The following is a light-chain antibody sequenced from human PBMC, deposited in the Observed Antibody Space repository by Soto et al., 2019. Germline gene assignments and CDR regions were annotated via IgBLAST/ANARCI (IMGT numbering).Light chain of an antibody. CDR2: DVS. CDR1: SSDVGGYNY. Sequence: QSVLTQPRSVSGSPGQSVTFSCTGTSSDVGGYNYVSWYQQHPGKAPKLMIYDVSKRPSGVPDRFSGSKSGNTASLTISGLQAEDEADYYCCSYAGSYTYVFGTGTKVT. V-gene: IGLV2-11*01. J-gene: IGLJ1*01. CDR3: CSYAGSYTYV.